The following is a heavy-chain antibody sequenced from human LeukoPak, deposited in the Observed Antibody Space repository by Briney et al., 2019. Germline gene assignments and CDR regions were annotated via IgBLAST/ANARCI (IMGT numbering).Heavy chain of an antibody. Sequence: GGSLRLSCAASGFTFSSYEMNWVRQAPGKGLEWVSYISSSGSTIYYADSVKGRFTISRGNAKNSLYLQMNSLRAEDTAVYYCARVSGTVTLPLDYWGQGTLVTVSS. V-gene: IGHV3-48*03. CDR3: ARVSGTVTLPLDY. CDR2: ISSSGSTI. D-gene: IGHD4-17*01. CDR1: GFTFSSYE. J-gene: IGHJ4*02.